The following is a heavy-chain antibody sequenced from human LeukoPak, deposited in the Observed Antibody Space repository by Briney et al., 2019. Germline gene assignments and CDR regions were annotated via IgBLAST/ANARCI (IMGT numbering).Heavy chain of an antibody. V-gene: IGHV1-24*01. Sequence: ASVKVSCKVSGYTHTELSMHWVRQAPGKGLEWMGGFDPEDGETIYAQKFQGRVTMTEDTSTDTAYMELSSLRSEDTAVYYCATRWARYCSSTSCQPFDYWGQGTLVTVSS. J-gene: IGHJ4*02. CDR2: FDPEDGET. CDR1: GYTHTELS. D-gene: IGHD2-2*01. CDR3: ATRWARYCSSTSCQPFDY.